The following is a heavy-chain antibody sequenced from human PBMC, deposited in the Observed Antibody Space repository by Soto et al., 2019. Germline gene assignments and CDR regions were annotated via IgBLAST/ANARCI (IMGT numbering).Heavy chain of an antibody. J-gene: IGHJ4*01. CDR1: RFTFSSYR. CDR2: IFVTGATI. D-gene: IGHD4-17*01. V-gene: IGHV3-48*03. CDR3: AGDKDGPFYY. Sequence: GGSLRLSCVSPRFTFSSYRIVCVRQAPGKGLQWVSYIFVTGATIYYADFVKSRFTVSRDNAKNSVFLLMHSLRAEDTGIYYCAGDKDGPFYYWGQGSLVTGSA.